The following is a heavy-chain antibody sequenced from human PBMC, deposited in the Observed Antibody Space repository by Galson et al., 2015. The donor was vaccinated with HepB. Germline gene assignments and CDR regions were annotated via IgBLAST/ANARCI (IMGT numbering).Heavy chain of an antibody. CDR3: AKEVGGGSGSPATEYFQH. J-gene: IGHJ1*01. CDR2: ISYDGSNK. D-gene: IGHD3-10*01. Sequence: SLRLSCAASGFTFSSYGMHWVRQAPGKGLEWVAVISYDGSNKYYADSVKGRFTISRDNSKNTLYLQMNSLRAEDTAVYYCAKEVGGGSGSPATEYFQHWGQGTLVTVSS. CDR1: GFTFSSYG. V-gene: IGHV3-30*18.